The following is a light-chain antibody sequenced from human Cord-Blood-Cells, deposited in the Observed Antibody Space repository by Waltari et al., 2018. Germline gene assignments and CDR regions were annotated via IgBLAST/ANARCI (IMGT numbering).Light chain of an antibody. CDR1: SGINVGTYR. CDR3: MIWHSSAWV. J-gene: IGLJ3*02. Sequence: QAVLTQPSSLSASPGASASLTCTLRSGINVGTYRIYWYQQKPGSPPQYLLRYKSDSDKQQGSGVPSRCSGSKDASANAGILLSSGLQSEDEADYYCMIWHSSAWVFGGGTKLTVL. V-gene: IGLV5-45*02. CDR2: YKSDSDK.